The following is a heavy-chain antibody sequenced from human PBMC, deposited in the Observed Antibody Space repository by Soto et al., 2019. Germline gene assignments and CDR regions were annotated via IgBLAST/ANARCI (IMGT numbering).Heavy chain of an antibody. CDR1: GGSISSGGYS. V-gene: IGHV4-30-2*01. D-gene: IGHD4-17*01. CDR2: IYHSGIT. J-gene: IGHJ6*02. CDR3: ARYGDWPYYYGMDV. Sequence: SETLSLTCAVSGGSISSGGYSWSWIRQPPGKGLEWIGYIYHSGITYYNPSLKSRVTISVDRSKNQFSLKLSSVTAADTAVYYCARYGDWPYYYGMDVWGQGTTVTVSS.